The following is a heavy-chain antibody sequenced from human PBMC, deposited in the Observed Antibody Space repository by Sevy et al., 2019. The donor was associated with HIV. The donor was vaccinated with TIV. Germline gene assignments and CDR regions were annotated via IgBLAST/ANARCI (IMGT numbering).Heavy chain of an antibody. CDR3: ARGGDGVVPSPIIGLGPWTKYWYFDL. CDR2: VNHSGST. CDR1: DGSFSGYS. V-gene: IGHV4-34*01. J-gene: IGHJ2*01. Sequence: SETLSLTCAVSDGSFSGYSWDWIRRPPGKGLEWIGEVNHSGSTNYNPSLKSRVTISVDTSKNQFSLKLNFVTAADTAVYYCARGGDGVVPSPIIGLGPWTKYWYFDLWGRGTLVTVSS. D-gene: IGHD3-3*01.